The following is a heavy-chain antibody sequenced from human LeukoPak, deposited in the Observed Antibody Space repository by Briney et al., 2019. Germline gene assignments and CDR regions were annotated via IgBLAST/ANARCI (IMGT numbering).Heavy chain of an antibody. Sequence: GASVKVSCKASGYTFTSHGISWVRQAPGQGLEWMGIINPSGGSTSYAQKFQGRVTMTRDMSTSTVYMELSSLRSEDTAVYYCARDFEAAAAGGVWDYYYYMDVWGKGTTVTVSS. D-gene: IGHD6-13*01. CDR1: GYTFTSHG. CDR3: ARDFEAAAAGGVWDYYYYMDV. J-gene: IGHJ6*03. CDR2: INPSGGST. V-gene: IGHV1-46*01.